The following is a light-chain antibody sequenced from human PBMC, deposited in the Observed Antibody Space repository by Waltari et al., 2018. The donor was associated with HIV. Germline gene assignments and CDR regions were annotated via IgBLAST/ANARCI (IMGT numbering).Light chain of an antibody. J-gene: IGKJ1*01. V-gene: IGKV3-20*01. Sequence: EIVLTQSPGTLSLSPGERATLSCRASQSISNNHLAWYQQKPDQAPRLLIYGASSRATGIPDRFSGSGSGTDFTLTISRLEPEDVALYYCQQYGSSPGTFGQGTKVEIK. CDR3: QQYGSSPGT. CDR2: GAS. CDR1: QSISNNH.